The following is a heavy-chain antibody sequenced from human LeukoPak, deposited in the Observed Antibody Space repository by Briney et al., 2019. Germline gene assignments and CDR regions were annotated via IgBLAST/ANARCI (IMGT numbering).Heavy chain of an antibody. Sequence: GGSLRLSCAASGFTFDDYAMHWVRQAPGKGLEWVSGISWNSGSIGYADSVKGRFTISRDNAKNSLYLQMNSLRAEDMALYYCAKDIGDYGSGSYFDYWGQGTLVTVSS. CDR3: AKDIGDYGSGSYFDY. CDR2: ISWNSGSI. CDR1: GFTFDDYA. J-gene: IGHJ4*02. D-gene: IGHD3-10*01. V-gene: IGHV3-9*03.